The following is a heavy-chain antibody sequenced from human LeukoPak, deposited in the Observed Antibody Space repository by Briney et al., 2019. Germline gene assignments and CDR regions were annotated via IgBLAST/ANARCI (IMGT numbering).Heavy chain of an antibody. Sequence: LRLSCAASGFTVSSKYMSWIRQHPGKALEWIGYFYYSDTTYYHPSLISRFTISLDTYKNQFSLKLSSVTAADTAVYYCARGSGDYFFDYWGQGTLVTVSS. CDR3: ARGSGDYFFDY. CDR1: GFTVSSKY. J-gene: IGHJ4*02. CDR2: FYYSDTT. V-gene: IGHV4-31*02. D-gene: IGHD4-17*01.